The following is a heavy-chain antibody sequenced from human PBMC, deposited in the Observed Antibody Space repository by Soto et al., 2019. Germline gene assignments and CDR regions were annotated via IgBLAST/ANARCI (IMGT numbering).Heavy chain of an antibody. V-gene: IGHV2-5*01. D-gene: IGHD5-18*01. CDR1: GFSLSSTGVG. Sequence: SGPTREPTHTLTLTCNFSGFSLSSTGVGVDWIRQPPGKALEWLALIYWNDDNRYSPSLKSRLTITKDTSKNQVVLTMTNMDPVETATYYCANGGTYNFVYERYYYCLDVWGQGTTVTVSS. CDR3: ANGGTYNFVYERYYYCLDV. J-gene: IGHJ6*02. CDR2: IYWNDDN.